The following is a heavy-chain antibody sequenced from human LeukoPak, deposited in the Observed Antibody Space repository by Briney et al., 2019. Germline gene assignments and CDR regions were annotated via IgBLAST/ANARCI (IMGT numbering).Heavy chain of an antibody. Sequence: SETLSLTCAVYGGSFSGYYWSWIRQPPGKGLEWIGEINHSGSTNYNPSLKSRVTISVDTSKNQFSLKLSSVTAADTAVYYCAREFGYFDWLSPFDYWGQGTLVTVSS. CDR3: AREFGYFDWLSPFDY. V-gene: IGHV4-34*01. J-gene: IGHJ4*02. CDR1: GGSFSGYY. CDR2: INHSGST. D-gene: IGHD3-9*01.